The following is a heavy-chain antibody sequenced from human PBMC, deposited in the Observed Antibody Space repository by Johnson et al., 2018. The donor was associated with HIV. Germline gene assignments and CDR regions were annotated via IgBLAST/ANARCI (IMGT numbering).Heavy chain of an antibody. CDR3: AKEGSESELGTFEI. D-gene: IGHD1-26*01. V-gene: IGHV3-66*01. J-gene: IGHJ3*02. Sequence: VQLVESGGGLVHPGGSLRLSCAAYGFTFTSYAMHWVRQAPGKGLEWVSVIFSGGTTYYADSVMGRFTISIDNSKNTLYLQMNNLRVEDTAFYYCAKEGSESELGTFEIWGQGTVVTVSS. CDR1: GFTFTSYA. CDR2: IFSGGTT.